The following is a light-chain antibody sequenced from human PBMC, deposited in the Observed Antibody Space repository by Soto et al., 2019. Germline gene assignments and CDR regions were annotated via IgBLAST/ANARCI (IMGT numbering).Light chain of an antibody. V-gene: IGLV2-14*01. CDR2: DVS. J-gene: IGLJ2*01. CDR1: SSDVGGYNY. CDR3: SSYTSSSTRV. Sequence: QSALTQPASVSGSPGQSITISCTGTSSDVGGYNYVSWYQQHPGKAPKLMIYDVSNRPSGVSNRFSGSKSGNTASLTISGLXXXDEAXYYCSSYTSSSTRVFGGGTQLTVL.